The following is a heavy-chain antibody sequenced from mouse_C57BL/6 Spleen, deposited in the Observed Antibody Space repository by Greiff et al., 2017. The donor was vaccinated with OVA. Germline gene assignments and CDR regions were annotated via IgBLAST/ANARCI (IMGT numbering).Heavy chain of an antibody. CDR1: GYTFTSYW. D-gene: IGHD1-1*01. CDR2: IYPGSGST. CDR3: ARRAFITTVVGYFDV. J-gene: IGHJ1*03. V-gene: IGHV1-55*01. Sequence: QVQLQQPGAELVKPGASVKMSCKASGYTFTSYWITWVKQRPGQGLEWIGDIYPGSGSTNYNEKFKSKATLTVDTSSSTAYMQLSSLTSEDSAVYYCARRAFITTVVGYFDVWGTGTTVTVSS.